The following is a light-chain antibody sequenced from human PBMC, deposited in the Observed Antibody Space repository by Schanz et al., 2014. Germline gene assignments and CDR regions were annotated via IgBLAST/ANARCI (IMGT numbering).Light chain of an antibody. V-gene: IGKV3-20*01. CDR1: QSVSSY. CDR2: DAS. Sequence: EIVLTQSPGTLSLSPGERATLSCRAGQSVSSYLAWYQQNPGQAPRLLIYDASNRATGFPARFSGSGSGTDFTLTISRLEPQDFAVYFCQQYGTSPLTFGGGTKVEIK. J-gene: IGKJ4*01. CDR3: QQYGTSPLT.